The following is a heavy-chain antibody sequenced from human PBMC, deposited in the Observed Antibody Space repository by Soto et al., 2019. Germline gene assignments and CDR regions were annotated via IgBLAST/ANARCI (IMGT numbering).Heavy chain of an antibody. D-gene: IGHD3-10*01. Sequence: ASVKVSCKASGYTFIRYYMHWVRQAPGQGLEWMGIINPSGGSTSYAQKFQGRVTVTRDTSTSTAYMELSSLRSDDTAVYYCAKDAKMLTYYYRSVNYQKHDMDVWGQGTTVTVSS. CDR1: GYTFIRYY. CDR2: INPSGGST. CDR3: AKDAKMLTYYYRSVNYQKHDMDV. V-gene: IGHV1-46*01. J-gene: IGHJ6*02.